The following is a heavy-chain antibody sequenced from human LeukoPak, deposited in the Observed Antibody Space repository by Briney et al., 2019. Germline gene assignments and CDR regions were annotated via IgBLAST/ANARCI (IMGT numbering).Heavy chain of an antibody. Sequence: PGGSLRLSCAASGFTFSSHAMHWVRQAPGKGLVWVAVTSYDGSNKYYADSVKGRFTISRDNSKNTLYLQMNSLRAEDTAVYYCARDLGLTPGYGMDVWGQGTTVTVSS. V-gene: IGHV3-30*04. CDR1: GFTFSSHA. J-gene: IGHJ6*02. CDR3: ARDLGLTPGYGMDV. CDR2: TSYDGSNK.